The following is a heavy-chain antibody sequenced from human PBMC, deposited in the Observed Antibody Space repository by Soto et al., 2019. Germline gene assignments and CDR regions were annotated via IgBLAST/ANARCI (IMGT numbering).Heavy chain of an antibody. Sequence: EVQLVESGGDLVQPGGSLRLSCVASGFTFNPYWMSWVRQAPGKGLEWVANIKEDGSDKYYVDSVKGRFTISRDNAKNLLYLQMNSLGAGDTAMYYCARFTRGSSGDYCGQGTLVTVSS. CDR3: ARFTRGSSGDY. CDR2: IKEDGSDK. V-gene: IGHV3-7*01. J-gene: IGHJ4*02. D-gene: IGHD6-25*01. CDR1: GFTFNPYW.